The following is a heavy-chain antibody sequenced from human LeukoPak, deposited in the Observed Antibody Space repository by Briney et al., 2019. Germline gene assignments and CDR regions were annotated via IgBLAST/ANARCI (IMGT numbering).Heavy chain of an antibody. Sequence: ASVNVSCKASGYSFTSYGISWVRQAPGQGLEWMGWISGYDGNTNYAQKFQGRVTMTTDTSTNTAYMELRSLSSDDTAVYYCARDVYCSSTTCRTLYFDYWGQGNLVTVSS. CDR1: GYSFTSYG. D-gene: IGHD2-2*01. CDR2: ISGYDGNT. V-gene: IGHV1-18*01. J-gene: IGHJ4*02. CDR3: ARDVYCSSTTCRTLYFDY.